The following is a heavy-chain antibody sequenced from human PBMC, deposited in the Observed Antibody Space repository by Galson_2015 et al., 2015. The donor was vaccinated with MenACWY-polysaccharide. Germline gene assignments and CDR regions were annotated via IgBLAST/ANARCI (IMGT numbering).Heavy chain of an antibody. CDR1: GYTFTSYA. D-gene: IGHD6-19*01. CDR3: AAVIAVAGTLNWFDP. Sequence: SVKVSCKASGYTFTSYAMHWVRQAPGQRLEWMGWINAGNGNTKYSQKFQGRVTITRDTSASTAYMELSSLRSEDTAVYYCAAVIAVAGTLNWFDPWGQGTLVTVSS. V-gene: IGHV1-3*01. J-gene: IGHJ5*02. CDR2: INAGNGNT.